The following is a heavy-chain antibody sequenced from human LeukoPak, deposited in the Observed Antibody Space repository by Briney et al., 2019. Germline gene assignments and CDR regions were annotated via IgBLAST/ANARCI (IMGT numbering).Heavy chain of an antibody. CDR1: GGSISSSSYY. CDR3: ARHEGDYYDSSGYYSV. D-gene: IGHD3-22*01. CDR2: IYYSGST. J-gene: IGHJ4*02. V-gene: IGHV4-39*01. Sequence: SETLSLTCTVSGGSISSSSYYWGWIRQPPGKGLEWIVSIYYSGSTYYNPSLKSRVTISVDTSENQFSLKLSSVTAADTAVYYCARHEGDYYDSSGYYSVWGQGTLVTVSS.